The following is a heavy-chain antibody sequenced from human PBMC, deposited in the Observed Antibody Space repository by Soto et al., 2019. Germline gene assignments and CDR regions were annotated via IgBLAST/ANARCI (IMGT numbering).Heavy chain of an antibody. D-gene: IGHD3-16*01. CDR3: ARDGGAPPYYYYYGMDV. Sequence: QVQLVESGGGVVQPGRSLRLSCAASGFTFSSYAMHWVRQAPGKGLEWAAVISYDGSNKYYADSVKGRFTISRDNSKNTLYLQMNSLRAEDTAVYYCARDGGAPPYYYYYGMDVWGQGTTVTVSS. CDR2: ISYDGSNK. J-gene: IGHJ6*02. CDR1: GFTFSSYA. V-gene: IGHV3-30-3*01.